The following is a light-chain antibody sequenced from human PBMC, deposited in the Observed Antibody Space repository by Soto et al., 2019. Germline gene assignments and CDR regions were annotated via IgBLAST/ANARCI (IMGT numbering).Light chain of an antibody. V-gene: IGLV2-11*01. J-gene: IGLJ3*02. CDR1: SSDVGGYNY. Sequence: QSALTQPRSVSGSPGQSVTISCTGTSSDVGGYNYVSWYQQHPGKAPKLMIYDVSKRPSGVPDRFSGSKSGNTASLTISGLQAEDEADYYCQSYNTSDHWVFGGGTKLTVL. CDR3: QSYNTSDHWV. CDR2: DVS.